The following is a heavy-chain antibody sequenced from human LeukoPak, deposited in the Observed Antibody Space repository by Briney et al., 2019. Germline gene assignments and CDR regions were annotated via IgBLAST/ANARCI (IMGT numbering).Heavy chain of an antibody. D-gene: IGHD3-9*01. CDR1: GYTFNSYG. CDR3: ARDQGLTGYFDY. Sequence: ASVKVSCKASGYTFNSYGFSWVRQAPGQGLEWMGIINPSGGSTSYAQKFQGRVTMTRDTSTSTVYMELSSLRSEDTAVYYCARDQGLTGYFDYWGQGTLVTVSS. J-gene: IGHJ4*02. CDR2: INPSGGST. V-gene: IGHV1-46*02.